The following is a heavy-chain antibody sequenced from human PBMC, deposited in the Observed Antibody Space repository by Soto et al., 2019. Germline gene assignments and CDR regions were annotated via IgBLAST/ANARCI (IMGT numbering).Heavy chain of an antibody. J-gene: IGHJ4*02. CDR2: IIPVFQTA. Sequence: QEQLVQSGAEVKKPGSSVKVSCKASGGLFSSYPISWVRQVPGQGLEWMGGIIPVFQTAYYTQRFQGRVTITADESTNTAYMERSSMRSEDTAIYYGARGGSGYTWFNEFWGRGILVTVSS. CDR3: ARGGSGYTWFNEF. D-gene: IGHD3-22*01. CDR1: GGLFSSYP. V-gene: IGHV1-69*01.